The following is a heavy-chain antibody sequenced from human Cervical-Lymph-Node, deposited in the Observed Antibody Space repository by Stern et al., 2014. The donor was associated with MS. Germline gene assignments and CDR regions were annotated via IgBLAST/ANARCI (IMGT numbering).Heavy chain of an antibody. CDR2: ITAYDGNT. CDR3: ARAVHSIRTLDY. Sequence: QVQLVQSGAEVKKPGASVKVSCKPSGYTFTNYGITWVRQAPGQGLEWMGWITAYDGNTRYAPKFQDRVTMTTDTSTGTAYMELRNLRSDDTAVYFCARAVHSIRTLDYWGQGTLVTVSS. V-gene: IGHV1-18*01. J-gene: IGHJ4*02. CDR1: GYTFTNYG. D-gene: IGHD3-9*01.